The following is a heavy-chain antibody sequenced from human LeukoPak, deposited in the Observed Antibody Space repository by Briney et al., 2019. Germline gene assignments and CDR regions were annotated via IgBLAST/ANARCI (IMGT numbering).Heavy chain of an antibody. Sequence: SVKVSCKPSRGTFSSYAISWVRQAPGQGLEWMGGIIPIFGTANYAQEFQGRVTITAGESTSTAYMELSSLRSEDTAVYYCARDGGVVPAAGSWGQGTLVTVSS. D-gene: IGHD2-2*01. CDR3: ARDGGVVPAAGS. J-gene: IGHJ5*02. CDR1: RGTFSSYA. CDR2: IIPIFGTA. V-gene: IGHV1-69*13.